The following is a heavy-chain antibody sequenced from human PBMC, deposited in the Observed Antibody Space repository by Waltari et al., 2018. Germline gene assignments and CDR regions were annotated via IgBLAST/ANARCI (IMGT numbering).Heavy chain of an antibody. CDR3: AKWGGYSNYSTFV. V-gene: IGHV3-30*18. Sequence: QVQLVESGGGVVQPGRSLRLSCAASGFTFSSYGMHWVRQAPGKGLGWVAVIAYDGSNKYYADSVKGRFTISRDNSKNTLYLQMNSLRAEDTAVYYCAKWGGYSNYSTFVWGQGTLVTVSS. CDR2: IAYDGSNK. D-gene: IGHD4-4*01. J-gene: IGHJ4*02. CDR1: GFTFSSYG.